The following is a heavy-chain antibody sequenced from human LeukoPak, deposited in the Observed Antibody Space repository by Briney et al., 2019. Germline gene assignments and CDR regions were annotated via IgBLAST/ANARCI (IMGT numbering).Heavy chain of an antibody. D-gene: IGHD1-26*01. V-gene: IGHV4-39*01. CDR1: GGSISSDDYY. J-gene: IGHJ4*02. Sequence: SETLSLTCTVSGGSISSDDYYWDWTRQPPGKGLEWIGTIYYNGKTYYNPSLKSRLTISADTSKEQFSLKLSSVTAADTAVYYCARQSESYYASGVFDSWGRGTLVTVSS. CDR3: ARQSESYYASGVFDS. CDR2: IYYNGKT.